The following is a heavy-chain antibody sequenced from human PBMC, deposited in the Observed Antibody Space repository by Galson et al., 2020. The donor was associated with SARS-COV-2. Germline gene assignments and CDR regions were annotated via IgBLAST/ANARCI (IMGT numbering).Heavy chain of an antibody. CDR3: ARDYLSGFGERYFDY. J-gene: IGHJ4*02. CDR1: GGSISSYY. Sequence: SETLSLTCTVSGGSISSYYWSWIRQPPGKGLEWIGYIYYSGSTNYNPSLKSRVTISVDTSKNQFSLKLSSVTAADTAVYYCARDYLSGFGERYFDYWGQGTLVTVSS. V-gene: IGHV4-59*01. CDR2: IYYSGST. D-gene: IGHD3-10*01.